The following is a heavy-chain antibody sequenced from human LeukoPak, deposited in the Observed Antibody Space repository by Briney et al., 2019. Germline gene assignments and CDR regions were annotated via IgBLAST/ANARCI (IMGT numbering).Heavy chain of an antibody. Sequence: GGSLRLSCAASGFTFSSYGMSWARQAPGKGLEWVSTISGSGGSTYYADSVKGRFTISRDNSKNTLYLQMNSLRAEDTAVYHCAKGGTTECYYYMDVWGKGTPVTVSS. D-gene: IGHD2-15*01. J-gene: IGHJ6*03. V-gene: IGHV3-23*01. CDR2: ISGSGGST. CDR1: GFTFSSYG. CDR3: AKGGTTECYYYMDV.